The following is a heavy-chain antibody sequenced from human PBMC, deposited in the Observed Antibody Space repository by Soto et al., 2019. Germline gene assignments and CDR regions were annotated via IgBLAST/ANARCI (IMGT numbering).Heavy chain of an antibody. D-gene: IGHD3-10*01. CDR1: GGTFSSYA. CDR2: IIPIFGTA. J-gene: IGHJ6*02. CDR3: ARPHYMVRGVIDYYYGMDV. Sequence: QVQLVQSGAEVKKPGSSVKVSCKASGGTFSSYAISWVRQAPGQGLEWMGGIIPIFGTANYAQKFQGRVTITADESTSTAYMELSSLRAEDTAVYYCARPHYMVRGVIDYYYGMDVWGQGTTVTVSS. V-gene: IGHV1-69*01.